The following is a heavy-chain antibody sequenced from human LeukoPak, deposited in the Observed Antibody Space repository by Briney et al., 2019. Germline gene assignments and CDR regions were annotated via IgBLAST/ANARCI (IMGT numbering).Heavy chain of an antibody. CDR2: INHSGST. J-gene: IGHJ4*02. D-gene: IGHD1-26*01. CDR3: ARRGIYSGYFDY. CDR1: GGSFSGYY. Sequence: SETLSLTCAVYGGSFSGYYWSWIRQPPGKGLEWIGEINHSGSTNYNPSLESRVTISVDTSKNQFSLKLSSVTAADTAVYYCARRGIYSGYFDYWGQGTLVTVSS. V-gene: IGHV4-34*01.